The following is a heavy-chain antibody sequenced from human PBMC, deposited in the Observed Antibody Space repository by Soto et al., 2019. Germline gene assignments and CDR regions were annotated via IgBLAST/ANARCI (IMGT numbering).Heavy chain of an antibody. J-gene: IGHJ6*02. CDR3: ARAITMIVVVYYYGMDV. V-gene: IGHV3-30-3*01. CDR2: ISYDGSNK. D-gene: IGHD3-22*01. Sequence: GGTLRPSCPASGFTFSSYAMPWFCPAPGTGLEWVAVISYDGSNKYYADSVKGRFTISRDNSKNTLYLQMNSLRAEDTAVYYCARAITMIVVVYYYGMDVWGQGTTVTVSS. CDR1: GFTFSSYA.